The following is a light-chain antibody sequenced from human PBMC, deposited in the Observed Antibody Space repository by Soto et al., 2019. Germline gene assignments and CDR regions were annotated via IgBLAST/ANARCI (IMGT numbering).Light chain of an antibody. CDR2: GNS. CDR1: SSSIGAGYD. J-gene: IGLJ1*01. Sequence: QSVLTQPPSVSGAPGQRVTISCTGTSSSIGAGYDVYWYQQRPGTAPKLLIFGNSNRPSGVPDRFSGSKSGTSASLTITGLQAEDEGDYYCQSYDSTLSDRYVFGSGTKLTVL. CDR3: QSYDSTLSDRYV. V-gene: IGLV1-40*01.